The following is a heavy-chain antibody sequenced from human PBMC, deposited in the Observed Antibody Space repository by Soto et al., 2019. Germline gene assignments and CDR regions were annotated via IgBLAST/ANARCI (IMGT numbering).Heavy chain of an antibody. CDR2: INHSGST. J-gene: IGHJ5*02. CDR3: ARVPIAAAGKGGWFDP. Sequence: PSETLSLTCAVYCGSFRGYYWSWIRQPPGKGLEWIGEINHSGSTNYNPSLKSRVTISVDTSKNQFSLKLSSVTAADTAVYYCARVPIAAAGKGGWFDPWGQGTLVTVSS. CDR1: CGSFRGYY. V-gene: IGHV4-34*01. D-gene: IGHD6-13*01.